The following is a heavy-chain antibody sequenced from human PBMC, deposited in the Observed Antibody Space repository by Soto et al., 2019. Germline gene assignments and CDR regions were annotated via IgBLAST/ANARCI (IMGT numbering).Heavy chain of an antibody. Sequence: EEQLLQSGGGLVQPGGSLRLSCSASGFTFSSYAMSWVRQTPGQGLEWVSGISGSGGTTYYADSVKGRFTISRENSKNTLYLQMNSLRGEDTANYICARDSTVGATYSGAYYYAMDVWGLGTTVSVSS. CDR3: ARDSTVGATYSGAYYYAMDV. V-gene: IGHV3-23*01. D-gene: IGHD1-26*01. CDR2: ISGSGGTT. CDR1: GFTFSSYA. J-gene: IGHJ6*01.